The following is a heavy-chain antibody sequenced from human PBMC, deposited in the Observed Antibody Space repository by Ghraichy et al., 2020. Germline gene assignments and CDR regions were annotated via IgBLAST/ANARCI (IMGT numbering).Heavy chain of an antibody. V-gene: IGHV3-7*01. J-gene: IGHJ4*02. CDR1: GFAYSSYW. CDR2: IKYDGSAE. D-gene: IGHD2-21*02. Sequence: GGSLRLSCADSGFAYSSYWMNWVRQAPGKGLEWVAYIKYDGSAEYYVDSVKGRFAISSDNTKNSLFLQMNSLRAEDTAVYYCARGWGRFDYWGQGTLVTVSS. CDR3: ARGWGRFDY.